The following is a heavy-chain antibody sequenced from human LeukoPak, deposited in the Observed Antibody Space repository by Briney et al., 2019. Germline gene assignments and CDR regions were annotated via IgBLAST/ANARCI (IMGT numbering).Heavy chain of an antibody. CDR3: VRAVGADLGY. D-gene: IGHD1-26*01. CDR1: GFTFSTFW. Sequence: GGSLRLSCAASGFTFSTFWMHWVRRGPGKALVWVSRIKSDGTNTDYADSVKGRFTISRDNAKNTLYLQMNSLRTEDTAVYFCVRAVGADLGYWGQGTLVTVSS. J-gene: IGHJ4*02. CDR2: IKSDGTNT. V-gene: IGHV3-74*01.